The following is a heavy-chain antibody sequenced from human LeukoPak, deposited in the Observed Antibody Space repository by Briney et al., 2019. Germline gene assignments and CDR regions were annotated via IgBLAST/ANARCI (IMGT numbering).Heavy chain of an antibody. Sequence: PSETLSLTCTVSGGSTSSYYWSWIRQPPGKGLEWIGYIYYSGSTNYNPSLKSRVTISVDTSKNQFSLKLSSVTAADTAVYYCARLKDSSGWYGGYYFDYWGQGTLVTVSS. CDR1: GGSTSSYY. J-gene: IGHJ4*02. V-gene: IGHV4-59*08. CDR2: IYYSGST. CDR3: ARLKDSSGWYGGYYFDY. D-gene: IGHD6-19*01.